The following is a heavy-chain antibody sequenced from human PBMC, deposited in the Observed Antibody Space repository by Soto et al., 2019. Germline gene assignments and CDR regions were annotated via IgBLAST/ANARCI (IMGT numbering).Heavy chain of an antibody. CDR3: ARNRSTFEFYGLDV. Sequence: GGSLRVSCAGSGFAFSSYEMTWVSQAPGKGLEWVSDIDKYRNKIYYVDSVKGRFTISRDHPRNSLFLQMHSLRADDTALYYCARNRSTFEFYGLDVGSQGSTVTVS. V-gene: IGHV3-48*03. CDR2: IDKYRNKI. D-gene: IGHD2-15*01. CDR1: GFAFSSYE. J-gene: IGHJ6*02.